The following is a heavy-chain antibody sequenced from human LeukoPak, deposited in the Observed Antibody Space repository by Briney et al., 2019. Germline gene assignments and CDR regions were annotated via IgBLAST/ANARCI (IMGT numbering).Heavy chain of an antibody. V-gene: IGHV3-33*01. Sequence: PGGSLRLSCAASGFTFSSYGMHWVRQAPGKGLEWVAVIWYDGSNKYYADSVKGRFTISRDNSKNTLYLQMNSLRGEDTAVYYCARDRPGTHYYYYYGMDVWGQGTTVTVSS. CDR3: ARDRPGTHYYYYYGMDV. CDR1: GFTFSSYG. CDR2: IWYDGSNK. J-gene: IGHJ6*02.